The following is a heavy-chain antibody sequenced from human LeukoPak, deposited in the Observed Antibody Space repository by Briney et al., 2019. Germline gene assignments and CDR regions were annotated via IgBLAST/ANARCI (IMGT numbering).Heavy chain of an antibody. CDR2: ISYDGSNK. CDR3: AKDPPYSSGWYYFDY. J-gene: IGHJ4*02. CDR1: GFTFSSYG. D-gene: IGHD6-19*01. Sequence: GRSLRLSCAASGFTFSSYGMHWVRQAPGKGLEWVAVISYDGSNKYYADSVEGRFTISRDNSKNTLYLQMNSLRAEDTAVYYFAKDPPYSSGWYYFDYWGQGTLVTVSS. V-gene: IGHV3-30*18.